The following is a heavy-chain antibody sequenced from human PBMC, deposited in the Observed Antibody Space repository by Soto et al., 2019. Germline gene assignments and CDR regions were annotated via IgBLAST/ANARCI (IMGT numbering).Heavy chain of an antibody. Sequence: QVQLVQSGAELKKPGSSVKVSCRASGGALSSYPIGWVRQAPGQGLEWMGRIIPVLGLANYPQKFQGRVTITADKSTRTAYMELTSLTSEGSDIYYCARVKASPDSEGYYFESWGQGTQVTVSS. D-gene: IGHD3-10*01. CDR2: IIPVLGLA. V-gene: IGHV1-69*02. CDR3: ARVKASPDSEGYYFES. CDR1: GGALSSYP. J-gene: IGHJ4*02.